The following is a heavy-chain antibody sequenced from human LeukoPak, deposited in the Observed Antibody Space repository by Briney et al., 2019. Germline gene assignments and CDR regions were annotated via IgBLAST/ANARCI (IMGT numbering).Heavy chain of an antibody. J-gene: IGHJ4*02. Sequence: GGSLRLSCAASGFSVSAYWMSWVRQAPGKGLEWVANINEAGSEKPYVDSVKGRFTISRDNAKNSLYLEMNSLRADDTAVYYCAKVTGAPVGAATDWGQGTPVTVSS. V-gene: IGHV3-7*03. CDR2: INEAGSEK. CDR3: AKVTGAPVGAATD. D-gene: IGHD1-26*01. CDR1: GFSVSAYW.